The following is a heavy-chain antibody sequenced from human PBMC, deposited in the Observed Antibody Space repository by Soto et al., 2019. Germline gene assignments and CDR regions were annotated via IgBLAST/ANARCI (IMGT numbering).Heavy chain of an antibody. Sequence: HSQTLSLTCVISGDSVSSNSAAWNWIRQSPSRGLEWLGRTYYRSKWYNDYAVSVKSRITSNPDTSKKQFSLQLNSVTTEDTAVYYCARAKEIYNGNGLNWFDPWGQGTLVTV. CDR1: GDSVSSNSAA. V-gene: IGHV6-1*01. D-gene: IGHD1-1*01. J-gene: IGHJ5*02. CDR3: ARAKEIYNGNGLNWFDP. CDR2: TYYRSKWYN.